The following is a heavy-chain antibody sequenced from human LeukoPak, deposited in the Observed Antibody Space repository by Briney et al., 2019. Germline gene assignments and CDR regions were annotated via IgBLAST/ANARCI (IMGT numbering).Heavy chain of an antibody. CDR1: GFTVSSNY. V-gene: IGHV3-66*01. CDR3: AKVARSSWHNDAFDI. D-gene: IGHD6-13*01. Sequence: GGSLRLSCAASGFTVSSNYMSWVRQAPGKGLEWVPVIYSGGSTYYADSVKGRFTISRDNSKNALYLQMNSLRAEDTAVYYCAKVARSSWHNDAFDIWGQGTMVTVSS. J-gene: IGHJ3*02. CDR2: IYSGGST.